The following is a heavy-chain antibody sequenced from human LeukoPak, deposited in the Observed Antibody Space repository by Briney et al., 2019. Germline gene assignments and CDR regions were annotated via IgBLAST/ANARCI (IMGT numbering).Heavy chain of an antibody. V-gene: IGHV4-4*07. J-gene: IGHJ5*02. D-gene: IGHD2-2*01. Sequence: PSETLSLICTVSGGSISSYYWSWIRQPAGKGLEWIGRIYTSGSTNYNPSLNSRVTMSVDTSKNQLSLNLSSVTAADTAVYYCARDSGWVVPSEDWFDPWGQGTLVTVSS. CDR2: IYTSGST. CDR3: ARDSGWVVPSEDWFDP. CDR1: GGSISSYY.